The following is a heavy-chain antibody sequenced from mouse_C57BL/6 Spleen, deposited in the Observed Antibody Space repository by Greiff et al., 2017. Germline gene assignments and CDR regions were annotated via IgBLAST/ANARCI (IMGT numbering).Heavy chain of an antibody. Sequence: QVHVKQPGAELVMPGASVKLSCKASGYTFTSYWMHWVKQRPGQGLEWIGEIDPSDSYTNYNQKFKGKSTLTVDKSSSTAYMQLSSLTSEDSAVYCGARADGGFDYWGQGTTLTVSS. CDR1: GYTFTSYW. CDR2: IDPSDSYT. V-gene: IGHV1-69*01. J-gene: IGHJ2*01. CDR3: ARADGGFDY.